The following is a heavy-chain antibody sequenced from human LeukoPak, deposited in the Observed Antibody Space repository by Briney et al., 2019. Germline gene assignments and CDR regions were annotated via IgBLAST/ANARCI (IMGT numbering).Heavy chain of an antibody. J-gene: IGHJ4*02. CDR1: GGSISSGDYY. CDR2: IYYSRST. V-gene: IGHV4-30-4*08. D-gene: IGHD3-3*01. Sequence: PSQTLSLTCTVSGGSISSGDYYWRWIRQPPGKGLEWIGHIYYSRSTYYNPSLKSRVTISVDTSKNQFSLKLSSVTAADTAVYYCAKESRFLEWSADYWGQGTLVSVSS. CDR3: AKESRFLEWSADY.